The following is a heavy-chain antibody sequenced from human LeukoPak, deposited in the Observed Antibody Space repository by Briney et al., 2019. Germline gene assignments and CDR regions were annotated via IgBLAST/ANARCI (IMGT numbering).Heavy chain of an antibody. V-gene: IGHV3-23*01. Sequence: PGGSLRLSCAASGFTFSSYAMSWVRQAPGKGLEWVSAISGSGGSTYYADSVKGRFTISRDNSKNTLYLKMNSLRAEDTAVYYCAKGGYCSGGSCYSEDAFDIWGQGTMVTVSS. D-gene: IGHD2-15*01. CDR2: ISGSGGST. CDR1: GFTFSSYA. J-gene: IGHJ3*02. CDR3: AKGGYCSGGSCYSEDAFDI.